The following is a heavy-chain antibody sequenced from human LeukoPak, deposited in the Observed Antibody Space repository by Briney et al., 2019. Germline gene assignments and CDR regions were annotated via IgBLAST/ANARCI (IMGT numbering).Heavy chain of an antibody. CDR2: ISGSGSTI. V-gene: IGHV3-48*01. D-gene: IGHD3-3*01. CDR1: GFTFSSHT. CDR3: ARRLYYEGLADY. Sequence: HPGGSLRLSCAASGFTFSSHTMNWVRQAPGKGLEWVSYISGSGSTIYYADSVKGRFAISRDNAKSSLYLQMNSLRAEDTAVYYCARRLYYEGLADYWGQGTLVTVSS. J-gene: IGHJ4*02.